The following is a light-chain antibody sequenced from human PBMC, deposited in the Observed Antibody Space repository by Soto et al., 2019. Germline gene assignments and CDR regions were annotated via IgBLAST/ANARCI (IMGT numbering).Light chain of an antibody. J-gene: IGLJ1*01. CDR3: SSYGGSNIPLNG. CDR2: EVD. V-gene: IGLV2-8*01. Sequence: QSALTQPPSASGSPGQSLTISCAGTGSDVGAYKYVSWYQQHPGKAPKLIIYEVDKRPSGVPDRFSGSKSGNTASLTVSGLQAEDEADYYCSSYGGSNIPLNGFGTGTKVTVL. CDR1: GSDVGAYKY.